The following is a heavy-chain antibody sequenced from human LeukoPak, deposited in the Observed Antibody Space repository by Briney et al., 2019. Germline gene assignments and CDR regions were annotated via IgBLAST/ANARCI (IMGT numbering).Heavy chain of an antibody. V-gene: IGHV3-74*01. D-gene: IGHD1-26*01. CDR1: GFTFSSSW. CDR3: IGSGGWPGY. CDR2: IASDGST. J-gene: IGHJ4*02. Sequence: GGSLRLSCAASGFTFSSSWMHWVGQAPGKGLVWVSRIASDGSTVYADSVKGRFTISRDNAKDTVYLQMNSLRVEDTAVYYCIGSGGWPGYWGQGTLVTVSS.